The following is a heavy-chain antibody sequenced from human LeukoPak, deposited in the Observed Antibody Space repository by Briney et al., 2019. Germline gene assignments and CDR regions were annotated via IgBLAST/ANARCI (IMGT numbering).Heavy chain of an antibody. D-gene: IGHD3-3*01. CDR3: ARDPAGYDFWSGYSQGGLDY. CDR1: GYTFTSYY. CDR2: INPSGGST. V-gene: IGHV1-46*01. Sequence: GGSLRFSCKASGYTFTSYYMHWVRQAPGQGLEWMGIINPSGGSTSYAQKFQGRVTMTRDTSTSTVYMELSSLRSEDTAVYYCARDPAGYDFWSGYSQGGLDYWGQGTLVTVSS. J-gene: IGHJ4*02.